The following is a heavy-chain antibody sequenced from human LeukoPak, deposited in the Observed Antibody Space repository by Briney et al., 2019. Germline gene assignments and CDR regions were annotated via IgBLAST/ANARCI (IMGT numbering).Heavy chain of an antibody. CDR3: ARDRLRFDYYDSSGYYLIFDY. CDR2: IKEDGSEK. J-gene: IGHJ4*02. D-gene: IGHD3-22*01. CDR1: GFTFSNYW. V-gene: IGHV3-7*01. Sequence: GGSLRLSCAASGFTFSNYWMTWVRLAPGKGLEWVANIKEDGSEKKYVGSVKGRFTISRDNAKNSLYLQINSLRAEDTAVYYCARDRLRFDYYDSSGYYLIFDYWGQGILVSVSS.